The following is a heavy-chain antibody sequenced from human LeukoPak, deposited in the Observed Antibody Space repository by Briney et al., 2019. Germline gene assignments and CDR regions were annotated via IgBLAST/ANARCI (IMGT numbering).Heavy chain of an antibody. D-gene: IGHD6-13*01. CDR1: GFTFSHYG. V-gene: IGHV3-30*02. CDR2: TPYDGSYE. Sequence: GGSLRLSCAASGFTFSHYGMYWVRQAPGKGLEWLAFTPYDGSYEYYADSVKGRFTISRDNSKNTLYLQMNSLRTEDTAFYYCAKYEASPTAALAYWGQGTLVTVSS. CDR3: AKYEASPTAALAY. J-gene: IGHJ4*02.